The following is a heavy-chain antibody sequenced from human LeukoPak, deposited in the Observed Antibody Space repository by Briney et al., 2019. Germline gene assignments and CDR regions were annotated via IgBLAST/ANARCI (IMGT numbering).Heavy chain of an antibody. D-gene: IGHD3-10*01. Sequence: SETLSLTCAVYGGSFSGYYWSWIRQPPGKGLEWIGEINHSGSTNYNPSLKSRVTISVDTSKNQFSLKLSSVTAADTAVYYCARDLPGHGSGSYYNVPGFDPWGQGTLVTVSS. CDR3: ARDLPGHGSGSYYNVPGFDP. V-gene: IGHV4-34*01. CDR2: INHSGST. J-gene: IGHJ5*02. CDR1: GGSFSGYY.